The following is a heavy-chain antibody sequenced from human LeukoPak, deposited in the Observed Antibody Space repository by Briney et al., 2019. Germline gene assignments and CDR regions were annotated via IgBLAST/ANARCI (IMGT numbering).Heavy chain of an antibody. J-gene: IGHJ6*02. Sequence: GGSLKLSCVASGFTFSGYGMNWVRQAPGKGLEWISYISNSGSIIYYADSVKGRFTISRDNAKNSLYLQMNSRRDEDTAVYYCARGVISYYSGLDVWGQGTTVIVSS. CDR1: GFTFSGYG. CDR3: ARGVISYYSGLDV. CDR2: ISNSGSII. D-gene: IGHD2-15*01. V-gene: IGHV3-48*02.